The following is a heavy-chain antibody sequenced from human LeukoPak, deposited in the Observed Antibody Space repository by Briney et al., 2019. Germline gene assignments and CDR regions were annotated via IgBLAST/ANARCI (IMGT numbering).Heavy chain of an antibody. CDR2: IYYSGST. D-gene: IGHD5-18*01. Sequence: SETLSLTCTVSGGSISSYYWSWIRQPPGKGLEWIGYIYYSGSTNYNPSLKSRVTISVDTSKNQFSLKLSSVTAADTAVYYCAREDRYSYGYGDWGQGTLVTVSS. J-gene: IGHJ4*02. V-gene: IGHV4-59*01. CDR1: GGSISSYY. CDR3: AREDRYSYGYGD.